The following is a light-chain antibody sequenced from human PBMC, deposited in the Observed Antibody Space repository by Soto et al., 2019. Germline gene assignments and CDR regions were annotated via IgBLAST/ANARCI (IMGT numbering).Light chain of an antibody. CDR3: SSYTRSSTLRV. CDR1: SNDVGGYNH. J-gene: IGLJ2*01. CDR2: DVS. V-gene: IGLV2-14*01. Sequence: QSVLTQPASVSGSPGQSITISCTGTSNDVGGYNHVSWYQQYPGKAPKLMIYDVSNRPSGVSNRFSGSKSGNTASLTISGLQAEDEADYYCSSYTRSSTLRVFGGGTKLTVL.